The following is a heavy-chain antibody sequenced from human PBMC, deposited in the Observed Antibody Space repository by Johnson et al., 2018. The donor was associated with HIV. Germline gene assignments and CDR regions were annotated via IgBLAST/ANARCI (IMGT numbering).Heavy chain of an antibody. D-gene: IGHD4-17*01. CDR1: KFAFSTYG. CDR2: ISFDGNNK. V-gene: IGHV3-30*03. CDR3: ARWTVTRGAFDI. Sequence: QVQLVESGGGVVQPGRSLRLSCAASKFAFSTYGMHWVRQAPGKGLEWVAVISFDGNNKYYADSVKGRFTISRDNSKNTLYLQMNSLRAEYTAVYYCARWTVTRGAFDIWGQGTMVTVSS. J-gene: IGHJ3*02.